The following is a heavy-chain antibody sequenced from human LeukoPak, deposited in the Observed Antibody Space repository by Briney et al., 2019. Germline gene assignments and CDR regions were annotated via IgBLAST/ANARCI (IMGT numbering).Heavy chain of an antibody. CDR3: ARGRERRYYYYYMDV. Sequence: ASVKVSCKASGYTFTGYYMHWVRQATGQGLEWMGWMNPNSGNTGYAQKFQGRVTMTRNTSISTAYMELSSLRSEDTAVYYCARGRERRYYYYYMDVWGKGTTVTISS. CDR2: MNPNSGNT. J-gene: IGHJ6*03. D-gene: IGHD1-26*01. V-gene: IGHV1-8*02. CDR1: GYTFTGYY.